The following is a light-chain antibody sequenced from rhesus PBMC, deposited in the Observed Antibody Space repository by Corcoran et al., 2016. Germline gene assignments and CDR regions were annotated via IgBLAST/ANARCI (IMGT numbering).Light chain of an antibody. V-gene: IGKV1S3*01. CDR3: QQHNNFPRT. CDR2: YAS. J-gene: IGKJ1*01. Sequence: DIQMTQSPSSLSASVGDTVTITCRASQGIGNFLAWYQQKPGKAPKPLIFYASTLAGGFPSRFSGSGSGTDFTLTITSLQPEDFAIYYCQQHNNFPRTFGQGTKVEIQ. CDR1: QGIGNF.